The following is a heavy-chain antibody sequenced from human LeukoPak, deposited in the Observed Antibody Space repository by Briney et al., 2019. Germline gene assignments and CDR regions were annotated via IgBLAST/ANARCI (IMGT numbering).Heavy chain of an antibody. Sequence: PSETLSLTCNVSGVSVSNFYWSWIRQPAGKGLEWIGRIYTSGTTNYNPSLKSRVTMSADTSKNQLSLKLSSVTAADTAVYYCARDLGGGDVSQGYHYYMDVWGKGTTVTVSS. CDR3: ARDLGGGDVSQGYHYYMDV. V-gene: IGHV4-4*07. CDR2: IYTSGTT. J-gene: IGHJ6*03. CDR1: GVSVSNFY. D-gene: IGHD3-10*01.